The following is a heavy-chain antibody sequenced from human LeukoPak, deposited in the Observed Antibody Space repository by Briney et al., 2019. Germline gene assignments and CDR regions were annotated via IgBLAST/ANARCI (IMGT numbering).Heavy chain of an antibody. CDR3: ARGDSSSWYWWFDP. J-gene: IGHJ5*02. D-gene: IGHD6-13*01. CDR1: GFTFSNDW. V-gene: IGHV4-59*01. CDR2: IYSSGSGST. Sequence: GSLRLSCAASGFTFSNDWMSWVRQAPGKGLEWIGYIYSSGSGSTNYNPSLQNRLTISLDTSKNQFSLNLSYVTAADTAVYYCARGDSSSWYWWFDPWGQGTLVTVSS.